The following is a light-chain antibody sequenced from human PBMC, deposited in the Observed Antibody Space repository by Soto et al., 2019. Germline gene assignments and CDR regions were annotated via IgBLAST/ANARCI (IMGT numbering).Light chain of an antibody. CDR2: EVS. Sequence: QSALTQPASVSGSPGQSITISCTGTSSDVGGYNYVSWYQQHPGKAPKLMIYEVSNRPSGVSNRFSGSKSGNTASLTISGLQAEDEADYYCSSYTRSSTPSYVFXTGTKVTVL. CDR3: SSYTRSSTPSYV. V-gene: IGLV2-14*01. J-gene: IGLJ1*01. CDR1: SSDVGGYNY.